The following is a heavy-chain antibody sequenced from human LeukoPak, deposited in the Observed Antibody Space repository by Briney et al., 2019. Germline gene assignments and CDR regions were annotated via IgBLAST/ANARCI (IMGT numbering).Heavy chain of an antibody. J-gene: IGHJ4*02. D-gene: IGHD3-10*01. Sequence: GGSLRLSCAGSGFTFSSYEMSWVRQAPGKGLEWVSYISSSGSTIYYADSVKGRFTISRDNAKKSLYLQMNSLRAEDTAVYYCARAEISGSGSYYNYFDYWGQGTLVTVSS. CDR3: ARAEISGSGSYYNYFDY. CDR2: ISSSGSTI. CDR1: GFTFSSYE. V-gene: IGHV3-48*03.